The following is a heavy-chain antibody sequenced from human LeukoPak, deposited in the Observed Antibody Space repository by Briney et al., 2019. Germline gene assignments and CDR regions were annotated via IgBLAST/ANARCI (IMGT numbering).Heavy chain of an antibody. V-gene: IGHV4-34*01. Sequence: SETLSLTCAVYGGSFSGYYWTWVRQPPGKGLEWIGEINHGGSTNYNPSLKSRVTISVDTSKKKCSLKLSSVTAADTAVYYCARVGSGSNFRIFNWFDPWGQGTLVTVSS. CDR2: INHGGST. D-gene: IGHD3-3*01. CDR1: GGSFSGYY. J-gene: IGHJ5*02. CDR3: ARVGSGSNFRIFNWFDP.